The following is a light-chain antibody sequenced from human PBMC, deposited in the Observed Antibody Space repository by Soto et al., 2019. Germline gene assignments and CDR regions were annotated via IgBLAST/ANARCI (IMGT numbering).Light chain of an antibody. J-gene: IGLJ3*02. V-gene: IGLV2-11*01. CDR2: DVS. CDR3: CSYAGSYTLV. CDR1: SSDVGGYNY. Sequence: QSVLIQPRSVSGSPGLSVTISCTGTSSDVGGYNYVSWYQQHPGKAPKLMIYDVSKRPSGVPDRFSGSKSGNTASLTISGLQAEDEADYYCCSYAGSYTLVFGGGTQLTVL.